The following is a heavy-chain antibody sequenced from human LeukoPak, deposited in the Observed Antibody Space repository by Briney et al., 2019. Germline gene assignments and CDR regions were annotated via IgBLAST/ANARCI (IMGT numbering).Heavy chain of an antibody. CDR3: AATPHFYYFDF. V-gene: IGHV3-7*01. J-gene: IGHJ4*02. CDR2: IKEDGSGK. CDR1: GFNFNNYW. Sequence: GESLQISCGASGFNFNNYWMGWVRQAPGKGLEWLASIKEDGSGKYYVDSVKGRFTISRDNSKNLVYLQMNNLGAADTAVYSCAATPHFYYFDFWGRGTLVTVSS.